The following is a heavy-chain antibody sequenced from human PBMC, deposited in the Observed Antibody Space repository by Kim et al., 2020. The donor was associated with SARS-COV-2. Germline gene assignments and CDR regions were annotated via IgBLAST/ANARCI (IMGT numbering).Heavy chain of an antibody. CDR1: GFTVSSNY. D-gene: IGHD6-6*01. V-gene: IGHV3-53*01. CDR2: IYSGGST. CDR3: ARESIELVSDGMDV. Sequence: GGSLRLSCAASGFTVSSNYMSWVRQAPGKGLEWVSVIYSGGSTYYSDSVKGRVTISRDNSKNTLYLQMNSLRVGDTAVYYCARESIELVSDGMDVWGQGATVTVSS. J-gene: IGHJ6*02.